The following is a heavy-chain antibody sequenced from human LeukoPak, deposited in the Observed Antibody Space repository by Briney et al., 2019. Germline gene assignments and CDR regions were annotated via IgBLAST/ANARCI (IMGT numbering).Heavy chain of an antibody. D-gene: IGHD6-13*01. CDR3: TTPLLDIAAAGTEVGMDV. CDR2: IRSKANSYAT. Sequence: GGSLKLSCPAAGFTFSGSAMHWVRQASGNGLEWVGRIRSKANSYATAYAGSVKGRFTISRDDSKNTAYLQMNSLKTEDTAVYYCTTPLLDIAAAGTEVGMDVWGQGTTVTVSS. J-gene: IGHJ6*02. V-gene: IGHV3-73*01. CDR1: GFTFSGSA.